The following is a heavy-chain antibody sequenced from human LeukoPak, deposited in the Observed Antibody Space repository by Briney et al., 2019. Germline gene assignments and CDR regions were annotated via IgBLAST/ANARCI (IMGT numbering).Heavy chain of an antibody. V-gene: IGHV4-30-2*01. CDR1: GGSISSGGYS. J-gene: IGHJ2*01. CDR3: ARDTVEAVAGYSYWYFDL. D-gene: IGHD6-19*01. Sequence: PSETLSLTCAVSGGSISSGGYSWSWIRQPPGKGLEWIGYIYHSGSTYYNPSLKSRVTISVDRSKNQFSLKLSSVTAADTAVYYCARDTVEAVAGYSYWYFDLWGRGTLVTVSS. CDR2: IYHSGST.